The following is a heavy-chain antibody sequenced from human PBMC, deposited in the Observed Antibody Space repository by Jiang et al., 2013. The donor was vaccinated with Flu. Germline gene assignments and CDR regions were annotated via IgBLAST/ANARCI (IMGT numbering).Heavy chain of an antibody. CDR1: GGSMTNYY. CDR2: IYYSGST. V-gene: IGHV4-59*01. J-gene: IGHJ5*02. Sequence: GLVKPSETLSLTCSVSGGSMTNYYCSWIRQPPGKGLEWIGYIYYSGSTNYNPSLKSRVTISVDTSKNQFSLKLSSVTAADTAVYYCARSPGRYCARLRWELAYNWFDPWGQGTLVTVSS. CDR3: ARSPGRYCARLRWELAYNWFDP. D-gene: IGHD1-26*01.